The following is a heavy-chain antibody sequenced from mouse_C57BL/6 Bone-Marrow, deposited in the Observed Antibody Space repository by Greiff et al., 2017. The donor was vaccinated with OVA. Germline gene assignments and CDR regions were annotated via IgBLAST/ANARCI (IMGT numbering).Heavy chain of an antibody. D-gene: IGHD1-1*01. V-gene: IGHV1-81*01. CDR3: ARRYYGSARYYFDY. CDR1: GYTFTSYG. J-gene: IGHJ2*01. Sequence: VQLQQSGAELARPGASVKLSCKASGYTFTSYGISWVKQRTGQGLELIGEIYPRSGNTYYNEKFKGKATLTADKSSSTAYMELRSLTSEDSAVYFCARRYYGSARYYFDYWGQGTTLTVSS. CDR2: IYPRSGNT.